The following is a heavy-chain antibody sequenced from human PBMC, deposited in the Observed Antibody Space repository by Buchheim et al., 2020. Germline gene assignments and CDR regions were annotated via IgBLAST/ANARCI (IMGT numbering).Heavy chain of an antibody. CDR2: IIPILGIA. J-gene: IGHJ5*02. Sequence: QVQLVQSGAEVKKPGSSVKVSCKASGGTFSSYAISWVRQAPGQGLEWMGRIIPILGIANYAQKFQGRVTITADKSTSTAYMELSSLRSEDTAVYYCARDIVVVVAARLGVGFDPWGQGTL. D-gene: IGHD2-15*01. CDR3: ARDIVVVVAARLGVGFDP. CDR1: GGTFSSYA. V-gene: IGHV1-69*04.